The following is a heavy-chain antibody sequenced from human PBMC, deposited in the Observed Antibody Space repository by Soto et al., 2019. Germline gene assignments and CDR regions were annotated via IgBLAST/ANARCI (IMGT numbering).Heavy chain of an antibody. CDR3: ARVVQIAAARYDH. Sequence: GASVKVSCKASGGTFSRYVISWVRQAPGQGLEWMGGISPIFGTANYAQKFQGRVTITADESTSTAYMELSSLRSEDTAVYYCARVVQIAAARYDHWGQGTLVTVSS. CDR2: ISPIFGTA. J-gene: IGHJ5*02. V-gene: IGHV1-69*13. D-gene: IGHD6-13*01. CDR1: GGTFSRYV.